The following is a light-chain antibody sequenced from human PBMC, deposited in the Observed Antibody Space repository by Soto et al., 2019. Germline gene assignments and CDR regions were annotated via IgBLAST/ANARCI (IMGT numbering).Light chain of an antibody. CDR2: EVS. J-gene: IGLJ1*01. CDR3: SSYTGNNTPYV. V-gene: IGLV2-14*01. Sequence: QSALTQPASVSGSPGQSITISCTGTSSDVGGYNYVSWYQQHPGKAPKLMIYEVSNRPSGVSHRFSGSKSGNTASLTISGLQAEDEADYYCSSYTGNNTPYVFGTGTKGTVL. CDR1: SSDVGGYNY.